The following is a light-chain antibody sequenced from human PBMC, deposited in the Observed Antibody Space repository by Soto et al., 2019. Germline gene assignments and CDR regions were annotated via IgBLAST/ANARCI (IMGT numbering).Light chain of an antibody. V-gene: IGKV3-15*01. J-gene: IGKJ4*01. CDR1: QSVNSN. CDR2: GAS. Sequence: EVVLTQSPATLSVSPGERATLSCRASQSVNSNLAWYQQKPGQAPRLLIYGASTRATDIPARFSGSGSGTEFTLTVSSLQSEDFAVYSCQQYNSWPLTFGGGTKVDI. CDR3: QQYNSWPLT.